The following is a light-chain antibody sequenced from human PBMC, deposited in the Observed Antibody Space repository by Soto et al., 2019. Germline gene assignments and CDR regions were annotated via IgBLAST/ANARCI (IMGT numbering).Light chain of an antibody. J-gene: IGKJ1*01. CDR3: QQRSNRPRGT. Sequence: EIAMSQSPATLSASPGERAPLSCRASQSVSSNLAWYQQKPGQAPSLLIYDASNRATGIPARFSGSGSGTDFTLTIISLEPEDFAVYYCQQRSNRPRGTFGQGTKVDIK. V-gene: IGKV3-11*01. CDR2: DAS. CDR1: QSVSSN.